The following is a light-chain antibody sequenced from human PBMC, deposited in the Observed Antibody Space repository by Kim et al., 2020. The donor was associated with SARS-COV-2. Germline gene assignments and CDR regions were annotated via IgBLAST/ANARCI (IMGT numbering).Light chain of an antibody. Sequence: SATLNCKSIQTVFYNSNNKNYLAWYQQKPGQAPKLLIYWASIRESGVSDRFSGSGSETDFTLTISSLQAEDVAVYYCQQYYSTPPSFGQGTKLEI. CDR3: QQYYSTPPS. CDR2: WAS. J-gene: IGKJ2*03. V-gene: IGKV4-1*01. CDR1: QTVFYNSNNKNY.